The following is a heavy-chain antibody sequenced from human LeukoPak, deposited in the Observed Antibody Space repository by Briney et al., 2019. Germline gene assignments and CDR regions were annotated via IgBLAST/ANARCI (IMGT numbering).Heavy chain of an antibody. Sequence: GGSLRLSCTTSGFTFSDYYMAWIRQAPGKGLEFVGFVRSKLYGGTKQYAASVKGRFSISRDDSKNIAYLQMDSLTTEDTAVYYCTSPANFVVVTTADYWGQGTLVTVSS. CDR3: TSPANFVVVTTADY. V-gene: IGHV3-49*03. J-gene: IGHJ4*02. D-gene: IGHD2-21*02. CDR1: GFTFSDYY. CDR2: VRSKLYGGTK.